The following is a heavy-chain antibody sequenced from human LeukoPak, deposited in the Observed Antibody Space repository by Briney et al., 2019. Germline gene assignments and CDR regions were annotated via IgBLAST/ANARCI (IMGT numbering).Heavy chain of an antibody. Sequence: GASVKVSCKASGGTFSSYAISWVRQAPGQGLGWMGGIIPIFGTANYAQKFQGRVTITADESTSTAYMELSSLRSEDTAVYYCARGLTGDPDFDYWGQGTLVTVSS. CDR2: IIPIFGTA. V-gene: IGHV1-69*13. D-gene: IGHD7-27*01. CDR3: ARGLTGDPDFDY. CDR1: GGTFSSYA. J-gene: IGHJ4*02.